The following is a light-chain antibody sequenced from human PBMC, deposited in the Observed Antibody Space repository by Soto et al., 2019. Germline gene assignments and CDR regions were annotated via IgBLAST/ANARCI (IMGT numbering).Light chain of an antibody. CDR3: SSYRKTTFPHVV. CDR2: EVT. Sequence: QSALTQPASVSGSPGQSITLSCTGTSSDIGADDFVSWYQHHPDKTPKLIIFEVTYRPTGISHRFSASKSGNTASLTISGLEAEDEAFYYCSSYRKTTFPHVVFGGGTQLTVL. V-gene: IGLV2-14*01. CDR1: SSDIGADDF. J-gene: IGLJ2*01.